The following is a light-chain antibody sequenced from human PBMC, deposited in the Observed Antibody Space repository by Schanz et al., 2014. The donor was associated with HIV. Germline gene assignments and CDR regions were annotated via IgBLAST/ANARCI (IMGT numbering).Light chain of an antibody. V-gene: IGLV2-8*01. CDR1: SSDVGKYNY. J-gene: IGLJ3*02. CDR3: GSYTTATTWV. Sequence: QSVLTQPPSAPGSPGQSVTISCTGTSSDVGKYNYVSWYKQHPGKAPQLIIYEVTKRPSGVPDRFSGSKSGNTASLTISGLQAGDEADYYCGSYTTATTWVFGGGTKLTVL. CDR2: EVT.